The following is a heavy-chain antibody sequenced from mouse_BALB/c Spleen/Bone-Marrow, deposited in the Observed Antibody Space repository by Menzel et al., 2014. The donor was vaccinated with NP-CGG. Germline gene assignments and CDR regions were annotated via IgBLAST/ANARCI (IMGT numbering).Heavy chain of an antibody. V-gene: IGHV5-6-3*01. CDR2: INSNGGST. J-gene: IGHJ2*01. Sequence: VQLQQSGGGLVQPGGSLKLSCAASGFTFSSYGMYWVRQTPDKRLELVASINSNGGSTDYPDSVKGRFTISRDNAKNTLSLQMSSLKSEDTAMYYCARGNYGNYVDYFDYWGQGTTLTVSS. CDR1: GFTFSSYG. CDR3: ARGNYGNYVDYFDY. D-gene: IGHD2-1*01.